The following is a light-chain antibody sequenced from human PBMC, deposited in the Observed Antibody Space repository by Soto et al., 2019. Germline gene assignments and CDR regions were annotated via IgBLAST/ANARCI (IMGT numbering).Light chain of an antibody. J-gene: IGLJ1*01. CDR1: DSNIGSYS. V-gene: IGLV1-44*01. CDR3: AAWDDSLNGHV. Sequence: QCVLTQPHSVSGAPGHRLPVSCSGSDSNIGSYSVHWFQQLPGTAPKLLISTTYQRPSGVPERFSGSKSGTSASLAISGLQSEDEADYYCAAWDDSLNGHVFGTGTKVTV. CDR2: TTY.